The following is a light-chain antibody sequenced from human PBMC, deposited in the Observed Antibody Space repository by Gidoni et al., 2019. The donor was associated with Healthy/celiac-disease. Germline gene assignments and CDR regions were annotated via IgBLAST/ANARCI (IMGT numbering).Light chain of an antibody. CDR3: QQRSNWLEST. CDR1: QSVSSY. V-gene: IGKV3-11*01. Sequence: EIVLTQSQATLSLSPGERATISCRASQSVSSYLAWYQQKPGQAPRLLIYDASNSATGIPARFSGSGSGTAFTLTISSLEPEDFAVYYCQQRSNWLESTFGQGTKLEI. CDR2: DAS. J-gene: IGKJ2*01.